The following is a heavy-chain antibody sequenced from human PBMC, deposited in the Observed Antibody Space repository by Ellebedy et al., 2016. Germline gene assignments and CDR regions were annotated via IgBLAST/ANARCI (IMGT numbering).Heavy chain of an antibody. CDR2: MNPNSGNT. J-gene: IGHJ3*02. D-gene: IGHD3-9*01. CDR1: GYTFTSYD. V-gene: IGHV1-8*01. CDR3: ARGVLRYFDWLPSDAFDI. Sequence: ASVKVSCXASGYTFTSYDINWVRQATGQGLEWMGWMNPNSGNTGYAQKFQGRVTMTRNTSISTAYMELSSLRSEDTAVYYCARGVLRYFDWLPSDAFDIWGQGTMVTVSS.